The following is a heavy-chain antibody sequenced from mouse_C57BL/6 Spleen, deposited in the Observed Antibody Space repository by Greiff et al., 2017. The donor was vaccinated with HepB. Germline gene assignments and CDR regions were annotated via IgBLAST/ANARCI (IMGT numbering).Heavy chain of an antibody. CDR2: IDPNSGGT. D-gene: IGHD2-4*01. CDR1: GYTFTSYW. V-gene: IGHV1-72*01. Sequence: QVQLKQPGAELVKPGASVKLSCKASGYTFTSYWMHWVKQRPGRGLEWIGRIDPNSGGTKYNEKFKSKATLTVDKPSSTAYMQLSILTSEDSAVYYCARSSYDYDSYWYFDVWGTGTTVTVSS. J-gene: IGHJ1*03. CDR3: ARSSYDYDSYWYFDV.